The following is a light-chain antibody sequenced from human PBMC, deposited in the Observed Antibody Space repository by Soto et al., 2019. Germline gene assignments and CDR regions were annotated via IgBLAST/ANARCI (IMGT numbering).Light chain of an antibody. CDR1: RDIGND. V-gene: IGKV1-6*01. CDR3: LQHFNFSWT. J-gene: IGKJ1*01. CDR2: AAS. Sequence: AIQMTQSPSSLSASVGDIVTITCRASRDIGNDLGWYQQKPGKAPKHLIFAASNLQSGVPSRFSGGGSGTDFTLTISSLQADDFATYYCLQHFNFSWTFGQGTKV.